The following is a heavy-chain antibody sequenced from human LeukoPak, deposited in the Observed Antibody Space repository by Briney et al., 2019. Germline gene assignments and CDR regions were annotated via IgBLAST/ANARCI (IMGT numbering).Heavy chain of an antibody. D-gene: IGHD3-10*01. V-gene: IGHV4-39*07. Sequence: SETLSLTCTVSGGSISSSSYYWGWIRQPPGKGLEWIGSIYYSGSTYYNPSLKSRVTISVDTSKNQFSLKLTSVTAADTAVYYCARRGDGSGHTRHWFDPWGQGTLVTVSS. CDR2: IYYSGST. J-gene: IGHJ5*02. CDR3: ARRGDGSGHTRHWFDP. CDR1: GGSISSSSYY.